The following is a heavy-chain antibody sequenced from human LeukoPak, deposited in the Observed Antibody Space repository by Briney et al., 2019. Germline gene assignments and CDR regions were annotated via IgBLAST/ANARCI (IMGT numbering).Heavy chain of an antibody. J-gene: IGHJ4*02. CDR3: VYCSSTTCYMARPYY. CDR2: INHSGST. D-gene: IGHD2-2*02. CDR1: GGSFSGYY. Sequence: SETPSLTCAVYGGSFSGYYWSWIRQPPGKGLEWIGEINHSGSTNYNPSLKSRVTILVDTSKNQVSLELSSVTAADTAVYYCVYCSSTTCYMARPYYWGQGTLVTVSS. V-gene: IGHV4-34*01.